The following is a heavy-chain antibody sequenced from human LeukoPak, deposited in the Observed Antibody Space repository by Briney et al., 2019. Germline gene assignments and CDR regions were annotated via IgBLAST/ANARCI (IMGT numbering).Heavy chain of an antibody. CDR3: AIDPTANLFRVAGYFNWFDP. CDR2: IYHSGST. J-gene: IGHJ5*02. Sequence: PSETLSLTCAVSGYSISSGYYWGWIRQPPGKGLEWIGSIYHSGSTYYNPSLKSRVTISVDTSKNQFSLKLSSVTAADTAVYYCAIDPTANLFRVAGYFNWFDPWGQGALVTVSS. CDR1: GYSISSGYY. V-gene: IGHV4-38-2*02. D-gene: IGHD3-22*01.